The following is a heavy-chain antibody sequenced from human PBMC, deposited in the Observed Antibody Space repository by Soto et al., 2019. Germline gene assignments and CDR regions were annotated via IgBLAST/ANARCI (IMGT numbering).Heavy chain of an antibody. D-gene: IGHD6-13*01. J-gene: IGHJ4*02. Sequence: SETLSLTCTVSGGSISSYYWSWIRQPPGKGLEWIGYIYYSGSTNYNPSLKSRVTISVDTSKNQFSLKLNSVTAADTAVYYCANRHSSPYFDYWGQGTLVTVSS. CDR1: GGSISSYY. CDR2: IYYSGST. V-gene: IGHV4-59*08. CDR3: ANRHSSPYFDY.